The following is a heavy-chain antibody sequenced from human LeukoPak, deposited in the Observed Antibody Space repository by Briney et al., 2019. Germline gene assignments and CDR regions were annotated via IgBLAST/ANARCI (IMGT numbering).Heavy chain of an antibody. Sequence: ASVKVSCKASGYTFTGYYMHWVRQAPGQGLEWMGWINPNSGGTNYAQKFQGRVTMTRDTSINTAYLQWSSLKASDTAMYYCARRNFDWSYFDYWGQGTLVTVSS. V-gene: IGHV1-2*02. CDR2: INPNSGGT. CDR3: ARRNFDWSYFDY. J-gene: IGHJ4*02. CDR1: GYTFTGYY. D-gene: IGHD3-9*01.